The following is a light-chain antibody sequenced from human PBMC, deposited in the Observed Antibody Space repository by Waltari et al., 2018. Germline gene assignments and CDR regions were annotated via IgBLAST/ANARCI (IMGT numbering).Light chain of an antibody. CDR1: QGISNY. V-gene: IGKV1-9*01. CDR2: DAY. CDR3: QQLNSYQWT. Sequence: IQLTQSPSSLSASVGDRVTITCRASQGISNYLAWYQQKPRKAPKHLIHDAYTLQSGVPXRXSGXGSGTDFTLTIXSLQPEDFATYYCQQLNSYQWTFGQGTKVEIK. J-gene: IGKJ1*01.